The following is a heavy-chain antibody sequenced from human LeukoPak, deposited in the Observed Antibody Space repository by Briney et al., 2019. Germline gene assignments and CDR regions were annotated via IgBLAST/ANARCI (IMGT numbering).Heavy chain of an antibody. CDR3: ARDGSFERYDFLTGYYRGVVYYFDY. D-gene: IGHD3-9*01. V-gene: IGHV4-39*07. CDR1: GGSISSGGYY. CDR2: IYYSGST. Sequence: ASETLSLTCTVSGGSISSGGYYWGWIRQPPGKGLEWIGSIYYSGSTYYNPSLRSRVTMSVDTSKNQFSLKLSSVTAADTAVYYCARDGSFERYDFLTGYYRGVVYYFDYWGQGTLVTVSS. J-gene: IGHJ4*02.